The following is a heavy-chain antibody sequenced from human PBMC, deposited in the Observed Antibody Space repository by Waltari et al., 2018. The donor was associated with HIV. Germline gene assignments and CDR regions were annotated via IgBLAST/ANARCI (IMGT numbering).Heavy chain of an antibody. D-gene: IGHD2-15*01. CDR1: GYTFTSYD. J-gene: IGHJ5*02. Sequence: QVQLVQSGAEMKKTGASVKVSCKASGYTFTSYDINWIRQAPGQGPEWMGWMNPNSGHTGYTQKFKGRVTMTRSTSIRTAYMELSGLRFEDTAVYYCARDVGCSGGSCSSGWFDPWGQGTLVTVSP. V-gene: IGHV1-8*01. CDR2: MNPNSGHT. CDR3: ARDVGCSGGSCSSGWFDP.